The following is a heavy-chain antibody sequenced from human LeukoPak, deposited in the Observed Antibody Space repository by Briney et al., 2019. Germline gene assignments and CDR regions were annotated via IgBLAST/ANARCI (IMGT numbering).Heavy chain of an antibody. Sequence: GGSLRLSCAASGFTFSSYAMSWVRKAPGRGPEWVANVNRDGSETYYLDSVKGRFTISKDNAKNSLYLQMNSLRAEDTALYHCARNNGMDVWGQGTTVIVSS. CDR2: VNRDGSET. J-gene: IGHJ6*02. CDR3: ARNNGMDV. V-gene: IGHV3-7*03. CDR1: GFTFSSYA.